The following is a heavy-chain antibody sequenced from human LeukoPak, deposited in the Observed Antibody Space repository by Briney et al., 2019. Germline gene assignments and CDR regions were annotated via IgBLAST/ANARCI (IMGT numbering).Heavy chain of an antibody. V-gene: IGHV1-18*01. Sequence: GESLKISCKGSGYSFTSYGISWVRQAPGQGLEWMGWISAYKGNTNYAQKLQGRVTMTTDTSTSTAYMELRSLRSDDTAVYYCARVTSLGYCSSTSCIYYFDYWGQGTLVTVSS. CDR2: ISAYKGNT. J-gene: IGHJ4*02. CDR1: GYSFTSYG. CDR3: ARVTSLGYCSSTSCIYYFDY. D-gene: IGHD2-2*01.